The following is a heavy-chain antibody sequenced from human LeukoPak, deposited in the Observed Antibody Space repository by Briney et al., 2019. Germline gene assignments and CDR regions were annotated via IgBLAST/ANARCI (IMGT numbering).Heavy chain of an antibody. Sequence: SETLSLTCAVYGGSFSDYYCGWIRQPPGKGLEWIGEINHSGSTNYNPSLKSRVTISVDTSKNQFSQKLSSVTAADTAVYYCARGGYIYGYLYWGQGTLVTVSS. CDR2: INHSGST. D-gene: IGHD5-18*01. V-gene: IGHV4-34*01. CDR1: GGSFSDYY. J-gene: IGHJ4*02. CDR3: ARGGYIYGYLY.